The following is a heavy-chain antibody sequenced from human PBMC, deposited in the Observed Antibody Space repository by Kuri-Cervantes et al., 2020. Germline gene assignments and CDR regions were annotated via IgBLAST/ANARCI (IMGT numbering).Heavy chain of an antibody. CDR3: ARGLSSSSLGY. CDR1: GFTFSSYA. Sequence: GESLKISCAASGFTFSSYAMHWVRQAPGKGLEWVAVISYDGSNKYYADSVKGRFTISRDNSKNTLYLQMNSLRAEDTAVYYCARGLSSSSLGYWGQGTLVTVSS. J-gene: IGHJ4*02. V-gene: IGHV3-30-3*01. D-gene: IGHD6-13*01. CDR2: ISYDGSNK.